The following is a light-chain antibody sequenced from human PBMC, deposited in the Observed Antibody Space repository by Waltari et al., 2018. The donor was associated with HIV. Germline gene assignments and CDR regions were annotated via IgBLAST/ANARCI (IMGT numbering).Light chain of an antibody. CDR2: EVP. CDR3: SSYTSTNAWV. Sequence: QSVLTQPASLSGSPGQSITISCAGSSSDIGAFNYVSWYRHHPGEAAKLIIYEVPKRPSVVSDRFSASKAGEAASLTISGLQAEDEALYYCSSYTSTNAWVFGGGTTLTVL. V-gene: IGLV2-14*01. J-gene: IGLJ3*02. CDR1: SSDIGAFNY.